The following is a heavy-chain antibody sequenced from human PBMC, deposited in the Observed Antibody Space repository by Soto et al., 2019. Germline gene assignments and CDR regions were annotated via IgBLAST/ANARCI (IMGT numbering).Heavy chain of an antibody. D-gene: IGHD2-15*01. Sequence: PSETLSLTCTVSGGSISSGGYYWSWIRQHPGKGLEWIGYIYYSGSTYYNPSLKSRVTISVDTSKNQFSLKLSSVTAADTAVYYCARGGTDCSGGSCYSHNWFDPWGQGTLVTVSS. CDR3: ARGGTDCSGGSCYSHNWFDP. J-gene: IGHJ5*02. CDR1: GGSISSGGYY. CDR2: IYYSGST. V-gene: IGHV4-31*03.